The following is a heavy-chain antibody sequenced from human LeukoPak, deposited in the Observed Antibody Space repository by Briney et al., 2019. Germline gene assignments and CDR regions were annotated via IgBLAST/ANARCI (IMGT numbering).Heavy chain of an antibody. V-gene: IGHV3-23*01. D-gene: IGHD2-2*01. Sequence: PGGSLRLSCAASELGPPGSREGAGVSRSTYYADSVKGRFTISRDNSKNTLYLQMNSLRAEDTAVYYCAKGCSTSCYRDDYWGQGTLVTVSS. CDR2: ST. J-gene: IGHJ4*02. CDR3: AKGCSTSCYRDDY.